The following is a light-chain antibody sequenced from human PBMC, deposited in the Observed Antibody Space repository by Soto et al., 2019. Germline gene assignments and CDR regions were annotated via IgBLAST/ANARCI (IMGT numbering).Light chain of an antibody. J-gene: IGLJ3*02. V-gene: IGLV8-61*01. CDR1: SGSVSTSYY. CDR3: VLYMGSGISV. CDR2: STN. Sequence: QTVVTQEPSFSVSPGGTVTLTCGLSSGSVSTSYYPSWYQQTPGQAPRTLIHSTNTRSSRVPDRFSGSILGNKAALTITGAQADDESDYYCVLYMGSGISVFGGGTKLTVL.